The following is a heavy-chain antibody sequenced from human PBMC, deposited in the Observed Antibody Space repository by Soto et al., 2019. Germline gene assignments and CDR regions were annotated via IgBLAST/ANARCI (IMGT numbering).Heavy chain of an antibody. Sequence: GASVKVSCKASGGRFSSYAITWVRQAPGQGLEWMGGIVPIFGTANYAQTFQGRVTITADESTSTAYMELSSLRSDDTAVYFCARGRIAVAYFDYWGQGALVTVSS. CDR2: IVPIFGTA. CDR3: ARGRIAVAYFDY. J-gene: IGHJ4*02. D-gene: IGHD6-19*01. CDR1: GGRFSSYA. V-gene: IGHV1-69*13.